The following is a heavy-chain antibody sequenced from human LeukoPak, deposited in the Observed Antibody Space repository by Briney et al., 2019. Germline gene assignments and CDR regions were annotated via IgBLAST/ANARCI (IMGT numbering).Heavy chain of an antibody. V-gene: IGHV3-33*01. D-gene: IGHD3-3*01. J-gene: IGHJ4*02. CDR1: GFTFSSYG. Sequence: GGSLRLSRAASGFTFSSYGMHWVRQAPGKGLEWVAVIWYDGSNKYYADSVKGRFTISRDNSKNTLYLQMNSLRAEDTAVYYCARGPHFGVVTVDYWGQGTLVTVSS. CDR2: IWYDGSNK. CDR3: ARGPHFGVVTVDY.